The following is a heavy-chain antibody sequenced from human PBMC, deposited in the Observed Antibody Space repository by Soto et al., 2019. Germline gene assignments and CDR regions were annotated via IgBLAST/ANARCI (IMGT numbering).Heavy chain of an antibody. Sequence: QVQLVESGGGVVQPGRSLRLSCAASGFTFSSYAMHWVRQAPGKGLEWVAVISYDGSNKYYADSVKGRFTISRDNSKNTLYLQMNSLRAEDTAVYYCARVPTTVVTPFYFDYWGQGTLVTVS. CDR2: ISYDGSNK. D-gene: IGHD4-17*01. CDR1: GFTFSSYA. V-gene: IGHV3-30-3*01. J-gene: IGHJ4*02. CDR3: ARVPTTVVTPFYFDY.